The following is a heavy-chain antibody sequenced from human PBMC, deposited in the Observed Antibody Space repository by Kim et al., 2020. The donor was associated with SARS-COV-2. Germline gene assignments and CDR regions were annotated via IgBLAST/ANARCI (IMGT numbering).Heavy chain of an antibody. CDR1: GVTSSNYG. J-gene: IGHJ6*02. CDR3: TKGGGSHEGMDV. Sequence: GGSLRLSCAASGVTSSNYGKHWVRQAPGKGLEWVAVISYDGSNNWYADSVKGRFTISRDKSRNTLHLQMNSLRVEDTAVYYCTKGGGSHEGMDVWGQGATVTVSS. D-gene: IGHD1-26*01. V-gene: IGHV3-30*18. CDR2: ISYDGSNN.